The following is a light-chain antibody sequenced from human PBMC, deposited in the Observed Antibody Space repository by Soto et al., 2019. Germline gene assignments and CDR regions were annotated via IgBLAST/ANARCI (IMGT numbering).Light chain of an antibody. CDR3: QQYDSSPSWT. CDR1: QSVSSN. V-gene: IGKV3-15*01. J-gene: IGKJ1*01. CDR2: AAS. Sequence: EIVMTQSPATLSVSPGERATLSCRASQSVSSNLAWYQQKPGQAPRLLIYAASTRATGIPAKFSGSGSGTDFTLTISRLEPEDFAVYYCQQYDSSPSWTFGQGTKVDI.